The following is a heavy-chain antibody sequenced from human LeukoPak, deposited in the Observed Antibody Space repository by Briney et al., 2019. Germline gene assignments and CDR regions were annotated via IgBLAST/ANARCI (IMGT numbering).Heavy chain of an antibody. Sequence: GSLRLSCAASGFTVSSNYMSWVRQAPGKGLEWVSVIYSGGSTYYADSVKGRFTISRDNAKNSLYLQMNSLRAEDTAVYYCARVVVPAQFDYWGQGTLVTVSS. V-gene: IGHV3-66*01. D-gene: IGHD2-2*01. CDR2: IYSGGST. J-gene: IGHJ4*02. CDR3: ARVVVPAQFDY. CDR1: GFTVSSNY.